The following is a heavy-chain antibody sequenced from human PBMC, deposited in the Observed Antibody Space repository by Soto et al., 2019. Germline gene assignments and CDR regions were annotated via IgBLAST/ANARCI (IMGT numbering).Heavy chain of an antibody. J-gene: IGHJ6*02. CDR1: GGSISSGDYY. D-gene: IGHD3-10*01. CDR2: ISYSGST. Sequence: SETLSLTCTVSGGSISSGDYYWGWIRQPPGKGLEWIGTISYSGSTYYNPSLNGRVIISADTSKNQFSLKLSSLTAADTAVYYCSRRYSFGSGKYGVDVWGQVTMVTVSS. CDR3: SRRYSFGSGKYGVDV. V-gene: IGHV4-39*01.